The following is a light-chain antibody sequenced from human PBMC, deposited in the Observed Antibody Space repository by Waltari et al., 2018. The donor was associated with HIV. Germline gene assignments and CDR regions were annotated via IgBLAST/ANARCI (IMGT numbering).Light chain of an antibody. Sequence: QSALTQPASVSGSPGQSITLSCAGTSSHVGGYDFVPWYQQHPGKAPKLMIYEVSNRPSGVSNRFSGSKSGNTASLTVSGLQAEDEADYYCSSYTGSSTYVVFGGGTKLTVL. CDR1: SSHVGGYDF. V-gene: IGLV2-14*01. CDR2: EVS. J-gene: IGLJ2*01. CDR3: SSYTGSSTYVV.